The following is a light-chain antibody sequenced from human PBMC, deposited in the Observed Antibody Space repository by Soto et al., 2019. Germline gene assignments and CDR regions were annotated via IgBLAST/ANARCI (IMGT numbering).Light chain of an antibody. J-gene: IGKJ1*01. Sequence: EIVLTQSPGTLSLSPGERATLSCRTSQSVSNNYLAWYQQKPDQAPRLLIYAASSRATVPPNMISGGGAATVFTLISSILEADDFVLYYCQQYSCLWTFGQGTKVEIK. CDR3: QQYSCLWT. CDR1: QSVSNNY. CDR2: AAS. V-gene: IGKV3-20*01.